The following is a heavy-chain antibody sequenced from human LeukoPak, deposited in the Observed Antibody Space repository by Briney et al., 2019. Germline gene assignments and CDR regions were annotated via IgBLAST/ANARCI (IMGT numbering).Heavy chain of an antibody. Sequence: GGSLRLSCAASGFTFSSYAMSWVRQAPGKGPEWVSAISHSGGTTYYADSVKGRFTITRDNSKNTLYLQMNSLRAEDTAVYYCAKGGLSPPYYDILTGYYPYYYMDVWGKGTTVTVSS. CDR1: GFTFSSYA. V-gene: IGHV3-23*01. CDR2: ISHSGGTT. D-gene: IGHD3-9*01. J-gene: IGHJ6*03. CDR3: AKGGLSPPYYDILTGYYPYYYMDV.